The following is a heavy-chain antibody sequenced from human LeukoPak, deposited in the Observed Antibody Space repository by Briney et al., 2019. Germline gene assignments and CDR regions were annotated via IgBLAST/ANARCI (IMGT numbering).Heavy chain of an antibody. J-gene: IGHJ6*03. Sequence: GASVKVSCKASGCTFTSYDINWVRQATGQGLEWMGWMNPNSGNTGYAQKFQGRVTMTRNTSISTAYMELSSLRSEDTAVYYCARVTTPNPYYYYYYMDVWGKGTTVTVSS. V-gene: IGHV1-8*01. D-gene: IGHD4-11*01. CDR1: GCTFTSYD. CDR3: ARVTTPNPYYYYYYMDV. CDR2: MNPNSGNT.